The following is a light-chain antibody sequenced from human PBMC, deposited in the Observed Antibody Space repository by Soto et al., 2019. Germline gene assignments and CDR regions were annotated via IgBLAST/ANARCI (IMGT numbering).Light chain of an antibody. CDR3: CSYAGRYSVV. CDR1: SSDVGGYNY. V-gene: IGLV2-11*01. Sequence: QSALTQPRSVSGSPGQSVTISCTGTSSDVGGYNYVSWYQQHPGKAPQLMIYGVNERPSGVPDRFSASKSGNTASLTISGLQAEDEADYYCCSYAGRYSVVFGGGTKVTVL. CDR2: GVN. J-gene: IGLJ2*01.